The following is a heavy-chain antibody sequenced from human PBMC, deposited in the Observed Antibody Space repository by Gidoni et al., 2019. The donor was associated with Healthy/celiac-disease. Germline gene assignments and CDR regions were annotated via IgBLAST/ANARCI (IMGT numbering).Heavy chain of an antibody. CDR2: ISSSSSTI. J-gene: IGHJ4*02. D-gene: IGHD4-17*01. V-gene: IGHV3-48*04. CDR3: ARVVTTVVTWGYFDY. Sequence: EVQLVESGGGLVQPGGSLRLSCAASGFTFSSYSMNWVRQAPGKGLEWVSYISSSSSTIYYADSVKGRFTISRDNAKNSLYLQMNSLRAEDTAVYYCARVVTTVVTWGYFDYWGQGTLVTVSS. CDR1: GFTFSSYS.